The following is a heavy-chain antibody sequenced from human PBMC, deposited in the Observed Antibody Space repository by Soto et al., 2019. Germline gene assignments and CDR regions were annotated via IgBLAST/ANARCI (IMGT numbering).Heavy chain of an antibody. CDR2: INHSGIT. J-gene: IGHJ4*02. V-gene: IGHV4-34*10. Sequence: SETLSLTCTVSGGSFSGYFWTWIRQPPGKGLEWLAEINHSGITNYNPSVESRLTMSIDRTRNQFSLKLSSVTAADMAVYYCARGGGYDSFDYWGQGVLVTVSS. CDR3: ARGGGYDSFDY. D-gene: IGHD5-12*01. CDR1: GGSFSGYF.